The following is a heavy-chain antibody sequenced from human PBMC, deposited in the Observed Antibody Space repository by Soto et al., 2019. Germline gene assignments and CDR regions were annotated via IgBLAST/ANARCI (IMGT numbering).Heavy chain of an antibody. CDR3: ARGGGSGYYHADAFDI. CDR1: GGSISSSSYY. CDR2: IYYSGST. J-gene: IGHJ3*02. V-gene: IGHV4-39*01. Sequence: QLQLQESGPGLVKPSETLSLTCTVSGGSISSSSYYWGWIRQPPGKGLEWIGSIYYSGSTYYNPSLKSRVTISVDTSKNQSSLKLSSVTAADTAVYYCARGGGSGYYHADAFDIWGQGTMVTVSS. D-gene: IGHD3-22*01.